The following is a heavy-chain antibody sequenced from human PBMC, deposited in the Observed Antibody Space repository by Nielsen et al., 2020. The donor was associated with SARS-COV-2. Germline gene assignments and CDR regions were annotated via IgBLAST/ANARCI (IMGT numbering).Heavy chain of an antibody. D-gene: IGHD1-26*01. J-gene: IGHJ4*02. CDR1: GFTFSSYG. Sequence: GESLKISCAASGFTFSSYGMHWVRQAPGKGLEWVAVISYDGSNKYYADSVKGRFTISRDNSKNTLYLQMNSLRAEDTAVYYCAKPYSGSYINYFDYWGQGTLVTVSS. CDR2: ISYDGSNK. CDR3: AKPYSGSYINYFDY. V-gene: IGHV3-30*18.